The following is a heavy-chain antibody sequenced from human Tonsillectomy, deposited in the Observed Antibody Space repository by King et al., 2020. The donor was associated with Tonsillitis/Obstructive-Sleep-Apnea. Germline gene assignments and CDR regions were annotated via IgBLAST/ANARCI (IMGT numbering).Heavy chain of an antibody. CDR3: ARQGSGYEALPYYYGMDV. CDR1: GGSISSSNYY. CDR2: FYYSGST. D-gene: IGHD3-10*01. Sequence: QLQESGPGLVKPSETLSLTCSVSGGSISSSNYYWGWIRQPPGKGLEWIGSFYYSGSTYYNPSLKSRVTISVDTSKNQFSLKLSSVTAADTAVFYCARQGSGYEALPYYYGMDVWGQGPTVTVSS. V-gene: IGHV4-39*01. J-gene: IGHJ6*02.